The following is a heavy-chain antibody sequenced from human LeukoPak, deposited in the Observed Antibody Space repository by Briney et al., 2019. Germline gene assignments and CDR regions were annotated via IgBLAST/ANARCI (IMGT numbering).Heavy chain of an antibody. Sequence: PSETLSLTCAVYGGSFSGYYWSWIRQPPGKGLEWIGEINHSGSTNYNPSLKSRVTISVDTSKNQFSLKLSSVTAADTAVYYCARLETGYYYYYYMDVWGKGTTVTVSS. V-gene: IGHV4-34*01. D-gene: IGHD1-1*01. J-gene: IGHJ6*03. CDR2: INHSGST. CDR3: ARLETGYYYYYYMDV. CDR1: GGSFSGYY.